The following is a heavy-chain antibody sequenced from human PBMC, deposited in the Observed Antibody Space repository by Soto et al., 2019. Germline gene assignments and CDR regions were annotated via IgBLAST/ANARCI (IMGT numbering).Heavy chain of an antibody. CDR2: ISYDGINE. Sequence: PRGSLMLSCAVSGVIFSSYGMHWVRQGPGKGLEWVAVISYDGINEYYADSVKGRFTISRDNSKNTLYLQMNSLRAEDTAVYYCAKERGSGNDFFDYWGQGTLVTVSS. D-gene: IGHD5-12*01. CDR3: AKERGSGNDFFDY. V-gene: IGHV3-30*18. CDR1: GVIFSSYG. J-gene: IGHJ4*02.